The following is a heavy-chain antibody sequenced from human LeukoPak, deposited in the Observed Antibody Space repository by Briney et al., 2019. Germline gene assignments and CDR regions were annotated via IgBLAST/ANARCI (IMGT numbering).Heavy chain of an antibody. J-gene: IGHJ5*02. CDR1: GFTFSSYW. V-gene: IGHV3-7*03. Sequence: PGGSLRLSCAASGFTFSSYWMSWVRQAPGKGLEWVANIKQDGSEKYYVDSVKGRFTISRDNSKNTLYLQMNSLRAEDTAVYYCAKPTSYYSSGSPNWFDPWGQGTLVTVSS. D-gene: IGHD3-10*01. CDR3: AKPTSYYSSGSPNWFDP. CDR2: IKQDGSEK.